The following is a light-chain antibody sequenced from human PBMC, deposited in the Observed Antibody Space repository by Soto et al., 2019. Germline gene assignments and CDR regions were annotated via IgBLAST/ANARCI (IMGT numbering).Light chain of an antibody. Sequence: VRKRPASGSRAPGDGVSISCTRTSSNIGAGYDVHWYQQLPGSAPKLLIYGNYNRPSGVPDRISGSKSATSASLSIAGLQAEDEGDYYCQSYDNTLSYDSSLSAPVFGGGTKVTVL. CDR1: SSNIGAGYD. CDR3: QSYDNTLSYDSSLSAPV. V-gene: IGLV1-40*01. J-gene: IGLJ2*01. CDR2: GNY.